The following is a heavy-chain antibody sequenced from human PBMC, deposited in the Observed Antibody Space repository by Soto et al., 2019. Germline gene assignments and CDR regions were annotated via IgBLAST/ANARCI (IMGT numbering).Heavy chain of an antibody. CDR2: MFYGGTA. J-gene: IGHJ4*02. Sequence: SETLSLICNVSGASITSHYWTWIRQSPGKGLEWIGYMFYGGTANYNPSLRGRVTISLDTSKNQFSLKLSSVTAADTSVYYCARNRGYYVTDYWGQGTLVTVSS. CDR1: GASITSHY. CDR3: ARNRGYYVTDY. D-gene: IGHD1-26*01. V-gene: IGHV4-59*08.